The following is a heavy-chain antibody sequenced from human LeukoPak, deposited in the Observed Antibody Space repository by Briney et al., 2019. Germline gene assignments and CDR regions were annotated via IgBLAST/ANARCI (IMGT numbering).Heavy chain of an antibody. J-gene: IGHJ3*02. CDR1: GGTFSSYA. Sequence: SVKVSCKASGGTFSSYAISWVRQAPGQGLEWMGGIIPIFGTANYAQKFQGRVTITTDESTSTAYMELSSLRSEDTAVYYCARAPIVVVPAAPLQDAFDIWGQGTMVTVSS. V-gene: IGHV1-69*05. CDR3: ARAPIVVVPAAPLQDAFDI. D-gene: IGHD2-2*01. CDR2: IIPIFGTA.